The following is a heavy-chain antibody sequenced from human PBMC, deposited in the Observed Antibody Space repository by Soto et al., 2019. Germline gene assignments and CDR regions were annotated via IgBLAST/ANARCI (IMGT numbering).Heavy chain of an antibody. CDR1: GGSITSHY. V-gene: IGHV4-59*11. Sequence: SETLSLTCTVSGGSITSHYWSWIRQPPGKGLEWIGYIYYDGSTYYSPSLKSRVTMSVDTSRNQLLLRLDSVTAADTAVYYCARVPGPWGQGTLVTVSS. CDR2: IYYDGST. CDR3: ARVPGP. J-gene: IGHJ5*02.